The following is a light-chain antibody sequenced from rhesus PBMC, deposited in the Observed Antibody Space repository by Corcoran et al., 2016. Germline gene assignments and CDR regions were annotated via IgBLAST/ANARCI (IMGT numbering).Light chain of an antibody. Sequence: DIRMTQSPSSLSASVGDTVTITCRASQSISSWLAWYQQKPGNAPKLLIYKASTLQGGVPSRFSGSGSGTDFTLTITSLQSEDFATYYCQHYSSSPWTFGQGTKVEIK. V-gene: IGKV1-22*01. CDR2: KAS. CDR1: QSISSW. J-gene: IGKJ1*01. CDR3: QHYSSSPWT.